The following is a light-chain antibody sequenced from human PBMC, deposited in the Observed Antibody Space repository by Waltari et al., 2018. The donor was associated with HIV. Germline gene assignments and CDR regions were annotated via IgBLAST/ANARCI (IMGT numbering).Light chain of an antibody. Sequence: SYVLTQAPSVSVAPGQTASITCGGNNIGSKSVHWYQQKPVQAPLLVVYVDSDRPSGIPERFSGSNSGNTATLTISRVEAGDEADYYCQVWNNSGDHSGGVFGGGTKLTVL. CDR3: QVWNNSGDHSGGV. J-gene: IGLJ2*01. V-gene: IGLV3-21*02. CDR1: NIGSKS. CDR2: VDS.